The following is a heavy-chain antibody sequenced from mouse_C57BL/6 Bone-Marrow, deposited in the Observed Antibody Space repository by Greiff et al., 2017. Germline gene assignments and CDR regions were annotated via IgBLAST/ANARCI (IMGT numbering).Heavy chain of an antibody. CDR2: IYPGDGDT. Sequence: VQVVESGPELVKPGASVKISCKASGYAFSSSWMNWVKQRPGKGLEWIGRIYPGDGDTNYNGKFKGKATLTADKSSSTAYMQLSSLTSEDSAVYFCASIPYYNFDYWGQGTTLTVSS. CDR1: GYAFSSSW. CDR3: ASIPYYNFDY. D-gene: IGHD2-12*01. V-gene: IGHV1-82*01. J-gene: IGHJ2*01.